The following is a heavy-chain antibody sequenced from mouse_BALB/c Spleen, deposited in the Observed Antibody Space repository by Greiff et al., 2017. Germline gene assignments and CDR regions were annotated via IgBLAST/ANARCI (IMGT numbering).Heavy chain of an antibody. V-gene: IGHV1-20*02. CDR2: INPYNGDT. CDR1: GYSFTGYF. CDR3: ARLRGIYAMDY. J-gene: IGHJ4*01. Sequence: EVKLVESGPELVKPGASVKISCKASGYSFTGYFMNWVMQSHGKSLEWIGRINPYNGDTFYNQKFKGKATLTVDKSSSTAHMELRSLASEDSAVYYCARLRGIYAMDYWGQGTSVTVSS.